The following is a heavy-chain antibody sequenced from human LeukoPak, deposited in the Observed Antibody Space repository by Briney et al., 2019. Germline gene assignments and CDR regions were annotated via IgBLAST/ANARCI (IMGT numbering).Heavy chain of an antibody. CDR3: AKDGWDTAMAYYFDY. J-gene: IGHJ4*02. CDR2: ISYDGSNK. Sequence: GGSLRLSCAASGFTFSSYGMHWVRQAPGKGLEWVAVISYDGSNKYYADSVKGRFTISRDNSKNTLYLQMNSLRAEDTAVYDCAKDGWDTAMAYYFDYWGQGTLVTVSS. V-gene: IGHV3-30*18. CDR1: GFTFSSYG. D-gene: IGHD5-18*01.